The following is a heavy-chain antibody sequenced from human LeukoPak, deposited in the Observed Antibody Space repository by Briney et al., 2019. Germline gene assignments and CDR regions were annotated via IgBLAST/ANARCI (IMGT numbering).Heavy chain of an antibody. Sequence: GGSLRLSCAASGFTFSSYAMSWVRQAPGKGLEWVSAISGSGDRTYYPDSVKGRFTISRDNSENTLVLQMNSLRAEDTAVYYCARDRTYSSGWYGRFDPWGQGTLVTVSS. J-gene: IGHJ5*02. D-gene: IGHD6-19*01. CDR1: GFTFSSYA. CDR3: ARDRTYSSGWYGRFDP. CDR2: ISGSGDRT. V-gene: IGHV3-23*01.